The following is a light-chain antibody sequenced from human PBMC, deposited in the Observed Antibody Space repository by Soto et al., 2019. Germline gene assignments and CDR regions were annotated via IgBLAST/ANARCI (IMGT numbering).Light chain of an antibody. J-gene: IGKJ2*01. CDR2: DAS. V-gene: IGKV1-5*01. Sequence: DIQVTQSPSTLSASVGDRVIIACRASQTADKWVAWYQQKPGKAPNVLIYDASRLESGVLSRFSGSGSGTLFTLTISNLQPDDFATYYCQQYNDYPYTFGQGTKVEI. CDR3: QQYNDYPYT. CDR1: QTADKW.